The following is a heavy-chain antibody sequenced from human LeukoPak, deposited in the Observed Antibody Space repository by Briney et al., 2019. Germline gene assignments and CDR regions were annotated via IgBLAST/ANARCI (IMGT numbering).Heavy chain of an antibody. V-gene: IGHV3-7*03. CDR2: IKEDGSVK. CDR3: ARERYGNYN. CDR1: GFTFSSFW. Sequence: GGSLRLSCAASGFTFSSFWMIWVRQAPGKGLEWVANIKEDGSVKNYVDSVKGRFTISRDNAKNSLFLQMNSLRAEDTAVYYCARERYGNYNWGQGTLITVSS. D-gene: IGHD4-11*01. J-gene: IGHJ4*02.